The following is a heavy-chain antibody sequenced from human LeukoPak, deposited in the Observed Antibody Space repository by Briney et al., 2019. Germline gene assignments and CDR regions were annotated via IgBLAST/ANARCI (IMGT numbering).Heavy chain of an antibody. CDR2: IYSGGST. J-gene: IGHJ4*02. CDR3: ARGGGYDFPSDY. Sequence: GGSLRLSCAASGFTVSSSYMSWVRQAPGKGLEWVSVIYSGGSTYYADSVKCRFTISRDNSKNTLYLQMNSLRAEDTAVYYCARGGGYDFPSDYWGQGTLVTVSS. D-gene: IGHD3-3*01. CDR1: GFTVSSSY. V-gene: IGHV3-66*02.